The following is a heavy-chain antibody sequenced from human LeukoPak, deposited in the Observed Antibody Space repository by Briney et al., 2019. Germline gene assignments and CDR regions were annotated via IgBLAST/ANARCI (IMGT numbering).Heavy chain of an antibody. D-gene: IGHD3-3*01. Sequence: ASVKVSYKASGYTFTSYGISWVRQAPGQGLEWMGWISAYNGNTNYAQKLQGRVTMTTDTSTSTAYMELRSLRSDDTAVYYCARVGQYYDFWSGYPHYFDYWGQGTLVTVSS. V-gene: IGHV1-18*01. CDR3: ARVGQYYDFWSGYPHYFDY. CDR1: GYTFTSYG. CDR2: ISAYNGNT. J-gene: IGHJ4*02.